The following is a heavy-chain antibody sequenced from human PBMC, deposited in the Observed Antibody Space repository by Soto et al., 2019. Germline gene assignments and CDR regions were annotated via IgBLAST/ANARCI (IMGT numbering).Heavy chain of an antibody. D-gene: IGHD5-12*01. Sequence: GGSLSLSCAASGFTYSSHCMSWVRQAPGKGLEWIAGLSRGGGSTYYADSVKGRFTISRDNSKNTLDLIMNSLRVEDTALYYCARDGQYRTDGFDIWGQGTMVTVSS. V-gene: IGHV3-23*01. CDR1: GFTYSSHC. J-gene: IGHJ3*02. CDR2: LSRGGGST. CDR3: ARDGQYRTDGFDI.